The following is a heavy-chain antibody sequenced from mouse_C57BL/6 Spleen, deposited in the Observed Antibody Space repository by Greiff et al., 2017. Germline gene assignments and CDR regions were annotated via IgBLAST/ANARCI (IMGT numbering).Heavy chain of an antibody. Sequence: VQLQQSVAELVRPGASVKLSCTASGFNITNTYMHWVKQRPEQGLEWIGRIDPANGNPKYAPKFQGKATITADTSSNTAYLQLSSLTSVDTARYYCAEDDGYYGGFAYWGQGTLVTVSA. V-gene: IGHV14-3*01. CDR3: AEDDGYYGGFAY. J-gene: IGHJ3*01. CDR2: IDPANGNP. D-gene: IGHD2-3*01. CDR1: GFNITNTY.